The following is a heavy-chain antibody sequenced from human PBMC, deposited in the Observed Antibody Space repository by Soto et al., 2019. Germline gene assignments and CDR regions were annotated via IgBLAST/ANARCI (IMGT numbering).Heavy chain of an antibody. CDR3: ARSYYLADAFDV. V-gene: IGHV1-18*01. CDR1: GFRFSDYG. Sequence: ASVKVSCKASGFRFSDYGFNWLRQAPGQGLEWMGWISALNGNTETAQGLQDRVTMTTDSSTTTAHMDLTNLTTDDTAIYYCARSYYLADAFDVWGQGTMVTVS. CDR2: ISALNGNT. J-gene: IGHJ3*01. D-gene: IGHD3-16*01.